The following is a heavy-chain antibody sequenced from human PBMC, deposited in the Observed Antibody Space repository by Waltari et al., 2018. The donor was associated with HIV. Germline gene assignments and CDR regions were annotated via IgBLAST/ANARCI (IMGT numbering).Heavy chain of an antibody. D-gene: IGHD3-9*01. CDR2: ISGDCITT. V-gene: IGHV3-23*01. CDR1: KFSLSTYA. J-gene: IGHJ4*02. CDR3: AKGVAYDLLTGFSPLDY. Sequence: EVQLLESGGGLVQPGGSLRLSCAASKFSLSTYAMSWVRQAPGKGWEGVSSISGDCITTYYADYVKGRLTISRDNSKNTLSLQMSSLRGEDTAVYYCAKGVAYDLLTGFSPLDYWGQGTLVTVSS.